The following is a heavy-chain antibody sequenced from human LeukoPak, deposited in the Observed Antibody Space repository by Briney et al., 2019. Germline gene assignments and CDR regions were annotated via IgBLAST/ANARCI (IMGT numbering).Heavy chain of an antibody. D-gene: IGHD5-24*01. V-gene: IGHV3-23*01. CDR1: GFTFSSYA. CDR2: ISGSGGST. Sequence: PGGSLRLSCAASGFTFSSYAMSWVRQAPGKGPEWVSAISGSGGSTYYADSVKGRFTISRDNYKNTLYLQMNSLRAEDTAVYYCANAGGDGYNPVWYFDYWGQGTLVTVSS. J-gene: IGHJ4*02. CDR3: ANAGGDGYNPVWYFDY.